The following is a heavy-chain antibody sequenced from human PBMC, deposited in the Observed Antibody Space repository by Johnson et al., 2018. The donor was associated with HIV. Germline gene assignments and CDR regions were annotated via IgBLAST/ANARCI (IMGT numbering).Heavy chain of an antibody. J-gene: IGHJ3*02. CDR1: RFTFSDYA. CDR3: GMSGVEDAAFDI. V-gene: IGHV3-30*04. CDR2: ISYDGSNK. Sequence: QVLLVESGGVVVHPGGSLRLSCETSRFTFSDYAMHWVRQAPGKGLEWVAVISYDGSNKYYADSVKGRFTISRDNSKNTLYLQMNSLRAEDTAVFYCGMSGVEDAAFDIWGQGTMVTVSS. D-gene: IGHD7-27*01.